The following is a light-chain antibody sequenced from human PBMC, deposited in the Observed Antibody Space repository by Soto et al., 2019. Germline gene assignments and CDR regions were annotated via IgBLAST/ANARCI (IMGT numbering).Light chain of an antibody. V-gene: IGKV3-20*01. J-gene: IGKJ2*01. CDR3: QQYGSSLYT. CDR2: GAS. Sequence: EIVLTQSPGTLSLSPGERVTLSCRASPSVSSSFLAWYQQKPGQSPRLLIYGASSRATGIPDRFSGSGSGTDFTLTITRLEPEDFAVYYCQQYGSSLYTFGQGTKLDIK. CDR1: PSVSSSF.